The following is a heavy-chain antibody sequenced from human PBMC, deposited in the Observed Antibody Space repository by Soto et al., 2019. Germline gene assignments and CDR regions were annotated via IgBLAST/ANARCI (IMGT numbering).Heavy chain of an antibody. CDR2: ISGSGGST. Sequence: GGSLRLSCAASGFTFSSYAMSWVRQAPGKGLEWVSAISGSGGSTYYADSVKGRFTISRDNSKNTLYLQMNSLRAEDTAVYYCAKDSRYDYARGDAFDIWGQGTMVTVSS. CDR3: AKDSRYDYARGDAFDI. V-gene: IGHV3-23*01. D-gene: IGHD3-16*01. J-gene: IGHJ3*02. CDR1: GFTFSSYA.